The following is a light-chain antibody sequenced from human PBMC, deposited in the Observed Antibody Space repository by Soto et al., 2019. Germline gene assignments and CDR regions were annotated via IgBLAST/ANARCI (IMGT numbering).Light chain of an antibody. CDR2: DVS. CDR1: SSDVGGYNY. Sequence: QSALTQPASVSGSPGQSINISCTGTSSDVGGYNYVSWYQHHPGKAPKLLIYDVSNRPSGVSNPFSGSKSGNTASLTISGLQPEDEADYYCSSYTTSNTRQIVFGTGTKLTVL. V-gene: IGLV2-14*03. CDR3: SSYTTSNTRQIV. J-gene: IGLJ1*01.